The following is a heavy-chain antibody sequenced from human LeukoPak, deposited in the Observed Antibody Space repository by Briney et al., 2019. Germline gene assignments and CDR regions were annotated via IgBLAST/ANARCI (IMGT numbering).Heavy chain of an antibody. Sequence: SETPSLTCTVSGGSINNDGYYWGWIRQSAGKGLEWLGRIYSSGTTNYNPSLKRRVTLSVDTSKNQFSLNLTSVTAADTAVYYCAREGDYGDFDAFDMWGQGTVVTVSS. D-gene: IGHD4-17*01. CDR3: AREGDYGDFDAFDM. J-gene: IGHJ3*02. V-gene: IGHV4-61*02. CDR2: IYSSGTT. CDR1: GGSINNDGYY.